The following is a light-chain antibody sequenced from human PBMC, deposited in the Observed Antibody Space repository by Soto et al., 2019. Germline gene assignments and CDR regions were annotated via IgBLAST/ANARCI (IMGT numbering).Light chain of an antibody. Sequence: QSALTQPPSASGSPGQSVTISCTGTSNDVGGYNYVSWYQQHPGKAPKVLISDVTERPSGVPDRFSGSKSGNTASLTVSGLQAEDEGDDYCSSYSGTNNVLFGGGTTLTVL. CDR2: DVT. CDR3: SSYSGTNNVL. CDR1: SNDVGGYNY. J-gene: IGLJ2*01. V-gene: IGLV2-8*01.